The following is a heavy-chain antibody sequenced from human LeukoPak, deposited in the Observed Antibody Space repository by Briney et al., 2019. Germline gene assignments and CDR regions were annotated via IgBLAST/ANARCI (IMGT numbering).Heavy chain of an antibody. V-gene: IGHV4-4*07. D-gene: IGHD3-9*01. CDR3: ARDSDILTGPNRFDP. CDR1: GGSISSYY. Sequence: SETLSLTCTVSGGSISSYYWSWIRQPAGKGLEWIGRIYTSGSTNYNPSLKSRVTMSVDTSKNQFSLKLSSVTAADTAVYYCARDSDILTGPNRFDPWGQGTLVTVSS. CDR2: IYTSGST. J-gene: IGHJ5*02.